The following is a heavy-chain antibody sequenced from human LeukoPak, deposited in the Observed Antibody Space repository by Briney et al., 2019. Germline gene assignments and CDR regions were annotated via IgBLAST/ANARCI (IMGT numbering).Heavy chain of an antibody. Sequence: GGSLRLSCAASGFTFSSYSMNWVRQAPGKGLEWVSSISSSSSYIYYADSVKGRFTISRDNAKNTLYLQMNSLRAEDTAVYYCARGEEFYSSSVAAWGQGTLVTVSS. CDR2: ISSSSSYI. J-gene: IGHJ5*02. CDR3: ARGEEFYSSSVAA. V-gene: IGHV3-21*04. D-gene: IGHD6-6*01. CDR1: GFTFSSYS.